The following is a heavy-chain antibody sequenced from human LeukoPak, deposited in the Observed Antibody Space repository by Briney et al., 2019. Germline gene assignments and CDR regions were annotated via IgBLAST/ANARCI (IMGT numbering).Heavy chain of an antibody. J-gene: IGHJ6*02. CDR2: ISYDGNQI. CDR1: GFTFRSFG. Sequence: GKSLRLSCAASGFTFRSFGMHWVRQAPGKGLDWVAVISYDGNQIYYTDSVKGRFAISRDNAKNSLYLQMNSLRAEDTAVYYCARSVAVVYYYVMDVWGQGTTVTVSS. CDR3: ARSVAVVYYYVMDV. D-gene: IGHD2-15*01. V-gene: IGHV3-33*08.